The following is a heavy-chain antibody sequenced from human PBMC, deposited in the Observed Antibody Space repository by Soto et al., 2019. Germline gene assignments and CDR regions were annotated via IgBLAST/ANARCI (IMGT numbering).Heavy chain of an antibody. V-gene: IGHV1-69*02. J-gene: IGHJ6*02. D-gene: IGHD2-2*01. CDR2: IIPILGIA. CDR1: GGTFSSYT. CDR3: AGGYCSSTSCYGAPDYYYYGMDV. Sequence: SVKVSCKASGGTFSSYTISWVRQAPGQGLEWMGRIIPILGIANYAQKFQGRVTITADKSTSTAYMELSSLRSEDTAVYYCAGGYCSSTSCYGAPDYYYYGMDVWGQGTTVTVS.